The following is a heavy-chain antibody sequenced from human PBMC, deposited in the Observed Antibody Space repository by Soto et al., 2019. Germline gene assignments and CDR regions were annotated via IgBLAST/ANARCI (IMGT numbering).Heavy chain of an antibody. V-gene: IGHV3-30-3*01. CDR1: GFTFSSYA. J-gene: IGHJ6*02. Sequence: GGSLRLSCAASGFTFSSYAMRWVRQAPGKGLEWVAVKSYDGSNKYYADSVKGRFTISRDNSKNTLYLQMNSLRAEDTAVYYCARFQSAMESYYYGMDVWGQGTTVTVSS. CDR3: ARFQSAMESYYYGMDV. CDR2: KSYDGSNK. D-gene: IGHD2-2*01.